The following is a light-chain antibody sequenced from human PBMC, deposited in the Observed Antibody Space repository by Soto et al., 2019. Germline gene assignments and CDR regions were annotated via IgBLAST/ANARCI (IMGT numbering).Light chain of an antibody. J-gene: IGLJ2*01. CDR1: SSDVGGYNY. Sequence: QSALTQPASVSGSPGQSITISCAGTSSDVGGYNYVSWYQQHPGKVRRLIISDVNKRPSGVSDRFSGSKSGNTASLTISGLQAEDEADYYCASFTRSVTVVFGGGTKLTVL. V-gene: IGLV2-14*03. CDR2: DVN. CDR3: ASFTRSVTVV.